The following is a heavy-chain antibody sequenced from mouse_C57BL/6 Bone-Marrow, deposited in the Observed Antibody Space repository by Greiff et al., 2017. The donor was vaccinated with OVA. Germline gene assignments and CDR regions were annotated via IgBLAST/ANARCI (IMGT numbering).Heavy chain of an antibody. D-gene: IGHD2-4*01. CDR1: GFSLSTSGMG. J-gene: IGHJ3*01. CDR3: ARSIDYDYDFAY. V-gene: IGHV8-12*01. CDR2: IYWDDNK. Sequence: QVQLKESGPGILQSSQTLSLTCSFSGFSLSTSGMGVSWIRQPSGKGLEWLAHIYWDDNKRYNPFLKSRLTISKDTSRNQVVLKSTSVDTADTATYYCARSIDYDYDFAYWGQGALVTVSA.